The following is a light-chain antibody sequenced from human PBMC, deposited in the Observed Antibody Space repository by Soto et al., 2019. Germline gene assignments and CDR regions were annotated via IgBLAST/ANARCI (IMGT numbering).Light chain of an antibody. J-gene: IGKJ4*01. CDR1: QSVGNN. CDR3: QQYSDWPLT. CDR2: ATS. Sequence: EIVVTQSPATLSVSPGERATLSCRASQSVGNNFAWYQQKPGQAPRLLIFATSTRATGVPARFSGSGSGTEGTLTISSLQSEDFAVYYCQQYSDWPLTFGGGNKVEIE. V-gene: IGKV3-15*01.